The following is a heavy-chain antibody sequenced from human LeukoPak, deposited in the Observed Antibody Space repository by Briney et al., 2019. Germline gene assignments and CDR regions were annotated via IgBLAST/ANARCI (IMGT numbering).Heavy chain of an antibody. V-gene: IGHV3-30-3*01. J-gene: IGHJ4*02. D-gene: IGHD3-22*01. CDR1: GFTFSSYA. Sequence: GGSLRLSCAASGFTFSSYAMHWVRQAPGKGLEWVAVISYDGSNKYYADSVKGRFTISRDNSKNTLYLQMNSLRAEDTAVYYCARDLPQPDYDSSGYEWYFDYWGQGTLVTVSS. CDR3: ARDLPQPDYDSSGYEWYFDY. CDR2: ISYDGSNK.